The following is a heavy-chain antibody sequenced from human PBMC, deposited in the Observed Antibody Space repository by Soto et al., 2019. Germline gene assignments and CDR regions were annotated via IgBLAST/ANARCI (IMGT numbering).Heavy chain of an antibody. CDR1: GFTFSSYA. J-gene: IGHJ6*02. CDR2: ISGSGGST. V-gene: IGHV3-23*01. D-gene: IGHD3-3*01. Sequence: EVQLLESGGGLVQPGGSLRLSCAASGFTFSSYAMSWVRQAPGKGLEWVSAISGSGGSTYYAESVKCRFTISRDNSKNRLYLQMNSLRADDTAVYYCATPTLLFLEWLSYYYGMDVWGQGTTVTVSS. CDR3: ATPTLLFLEWLSYYYGMDV.